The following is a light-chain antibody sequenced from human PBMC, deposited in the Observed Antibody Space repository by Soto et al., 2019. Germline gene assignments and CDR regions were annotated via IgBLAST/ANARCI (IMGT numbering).Light chain of an antibody. CDR2: EVS. CDR3: SSYTSSSTRV. V-gene: IGLV2-14*01. CDR1: SSDVGGYNY. J-gene: IGLJ1*01. Sequence: QSVLTQPASVSGSPGQSITISCTGTSSDVGGYNYVSWYQQHPGKAPKLMIYEVSNRPSGVSNRFSGSKSGNTASLTISGLKAEDEADYYCSSYTSSSTRVFGTGTKVPS.